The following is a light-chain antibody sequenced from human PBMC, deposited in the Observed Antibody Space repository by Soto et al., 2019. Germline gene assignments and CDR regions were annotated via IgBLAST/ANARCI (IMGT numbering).Light chain of an antibody. J-gene: IGKJ1*01. CDR3: QQYNVYPWT. V-gene: IGKV1-5*03. CDR2: RAS. CDR1: QSIGSW. Sequence: GDRVTITCRASQSIGSWLAWYQQKPGKAPKLLIYRASSLESEAPSRFSGSESGTEFTLIINSLQPDDFATYYCQQYNVYPWTFGQGTKVEIK.